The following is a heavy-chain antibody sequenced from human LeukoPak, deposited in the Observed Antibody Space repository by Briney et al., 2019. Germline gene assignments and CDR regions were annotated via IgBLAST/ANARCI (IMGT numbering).Heavy chain of an antibody. V-gene: IGHV3-53*01. CDR3: ARGIDHYDSSGYYHSNFDY. CDR2: IYSGGST. CDR1: GFTVSSNY. D-gene: IGHD3-22*01. J-gene: IGHJ4*02. Sequence: GGSLRLSCAASGFTVSSNYMSWVRQAPGKGLEWVSVIYSGGSTYYAASVKGRFTISRDNSKNTLYLQMNSLRAEDTAVYYCARGIDHYDSSGYYHSNFDYWGQGTLVTVSS.